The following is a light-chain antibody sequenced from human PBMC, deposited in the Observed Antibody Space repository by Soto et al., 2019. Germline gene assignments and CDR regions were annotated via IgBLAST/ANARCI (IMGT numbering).Light chain of an antibody. V-gene: IGKV3-15*01. CDR1: ESVHRN. J-gene: IGKJ3*01. CDR2: YAS. Sequence: EMVMTQSPATLSVSPGERVTLSCRASESVHRNLAWYQQKPGQGPSLLIYYASTRATGVPDRFTGSASVTEFTLTISSLQSEDFGVYHCQHYSNWPPTFGPGTKVEIK. CDR3: QHYSNWPPT.